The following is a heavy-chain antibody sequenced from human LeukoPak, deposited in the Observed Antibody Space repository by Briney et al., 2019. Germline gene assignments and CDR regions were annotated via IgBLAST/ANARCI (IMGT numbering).Heavy chain of an antibody. CDR2: ITTSSDEI. CDR1: GFTFSSYN. J-gene: IGHJ4*02. CDR3: ARAGGSTVSHSDY. D-gene: IGHD4-17*01. V-gene: IGHV3-21*05. Sequence: PGGSLRLSCAASGFTFSSYNMNWVRQAPGKGLEWISYITTSSDEIYYADSVKGRFTISKDNAKNSLYLQMNSLRAEDTAVYYCARAGGSTVSHSDYWGQGTLVTVSS.